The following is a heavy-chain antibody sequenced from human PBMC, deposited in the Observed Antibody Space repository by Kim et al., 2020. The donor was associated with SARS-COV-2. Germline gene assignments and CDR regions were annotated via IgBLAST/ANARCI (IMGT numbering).Heavy chain of an antibody. CDR1: GGSISSSSYY. CDR3: ASPRVTMVRGVIIFDWFDP. D-gene: IGHD3-10*01. Sequence: SETLSLTYTVSGGSISSSSYYWGWIRQPPGKGLEWIGSIYYSGSTYYNPSLKSRVTISVDTSKNQFSLKLSSVTAADTAVYYCASPRVTMVRGVIIFDWFDPWGQGTLVTVSS. J-gene: IGHJ5*02. CDR2: IYYSGST. V-gene: IGHV4-39*01.